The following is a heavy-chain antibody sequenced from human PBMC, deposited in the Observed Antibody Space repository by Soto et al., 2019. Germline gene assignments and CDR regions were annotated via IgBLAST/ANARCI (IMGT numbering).Heavy chain of an antibody. CDR2: IRYDGSNK. CDR3: ARDVGGSSYYFY. D-gene: IGHD2-15*01. V-gene: IGHV3-30*19. CDR1: GFNFRNYG. Sequence: QVQLVESGGGVVQPGRSLRLSCAASGFNFRNYGMHWVRQASGKGLEWVAGIRYDGSNKVYADSVKGRFTISRDNSENTLSLELSCLRAEDTAVYYCARDVGGSSYYFYWGQGTLVTVSS. J-gene: IGHJ4*02.